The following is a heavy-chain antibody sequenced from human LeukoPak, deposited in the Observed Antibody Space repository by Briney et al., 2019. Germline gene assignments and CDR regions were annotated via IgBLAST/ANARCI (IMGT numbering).Heavy chain of an antibody. D-gene: IGHD3-22*01. CDR1: GFTFSSYA. Sequence: GGSLRLSCSASGFTFSSYAMHWVRQAPGKGLEYVSAISSNGGSTYYADSVKGRFTISRDNSKNTLCLQMSSLRAEDTAVYYCVKALKVSGLGDSSGYFEYWGQGTLVTVSS. J-gene: IGHJ4*02. CDR2: ISSNGGST. V-gene: IGHV3-64D*09. CDR3: VKALKVSGLGDSSGYFEY.